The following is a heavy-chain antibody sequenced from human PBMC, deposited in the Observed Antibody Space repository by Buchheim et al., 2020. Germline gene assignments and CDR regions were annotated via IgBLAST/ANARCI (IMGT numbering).Heavy chain of an antibody. J-gene: IGHJ6*02. Sequence: QVQLVQSGAEVKKPGASVKVSYKASGYTFTSYYMHWVRQAPGQGLEWMGIINPSGGSTSYAQKFQGRVTMTRDTSTSTVYMELSSLRSEDTAVYYCARAPAAAGTYYYGMDVWGQGTT. CDR3: ARAPAAAGTYYYGMDV. CDR1: GYTFTSYY. D-gene: IGHD6-13*01. V-gene: IGHV1-46*01. CDR2: INPSGGST.